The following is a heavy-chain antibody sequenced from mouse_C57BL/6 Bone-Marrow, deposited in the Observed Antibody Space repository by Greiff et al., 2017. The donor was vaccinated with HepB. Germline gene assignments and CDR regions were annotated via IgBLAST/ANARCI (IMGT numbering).Heavy chain of an antibody. CDR2: IDPEDGET. J-gene: IGHJ4*01. D-gene: IGHD2-2*01. CDR1: GFNIKDYY. CDR3: ASSYGYDRVYAMDY. Sequence: EVQLQESGAELVKPGASVKLSCTASGFNIKDYYMHWVKQRTEQGLEWIGRIDPEDGETKYAPKFQGKATIIADTSSNTTYLQLSSLTSEDTAVYYCASSYGYDRVYAMDYWGQGASVTVSS. V-gene: IGHV14-2*01.